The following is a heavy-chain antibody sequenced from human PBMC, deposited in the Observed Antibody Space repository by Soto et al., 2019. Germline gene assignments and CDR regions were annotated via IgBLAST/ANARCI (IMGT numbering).Heavy chain of an antibody. CDR1: GFSVGSNY. CDR3: ARDFPLSEYRYSGSYYYYY. J-gene: IGHJ4*02. D-gene: IGHD1-26*01. V-gene: IGHV3-53*01. CDR2: IYNGGRT. Sequence: GGSLRLSCAASGFSVGSNYMSWVRQAPGKGLEWVSVIYNGGRTYYADSVKGRFTISRDNFKNTLYLQMNSLRAEDTAVYYCARDFPLSEYRYSGSYYYYYWGRGTLVTVSS.